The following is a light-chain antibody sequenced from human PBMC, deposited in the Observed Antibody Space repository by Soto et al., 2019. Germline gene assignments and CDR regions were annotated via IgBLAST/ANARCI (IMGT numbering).Light chain of an antibody. CDR3: QSYDSSLFVV. CDR1: SSNIGAGFD. J-gene: IGLJ2*01. Sequence: QAVVTQPPSVSGAPGQSVTISCTGSSSNIGAGFDVHWYQQLPGTAPKFLIYGNHNRPSGVPDRFSGSKSGTSASLVITGLLGEDEGDYYCQSYDSSLFVVFGGGTKVTVL. CDR2: GNH. V-gene: IGLV1-40*01.